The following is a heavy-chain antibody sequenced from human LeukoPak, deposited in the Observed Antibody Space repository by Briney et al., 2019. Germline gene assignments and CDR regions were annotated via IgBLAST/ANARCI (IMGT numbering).Heavy chain of an antibody. Sequence: GGSLRLSCAASGFTFSNYWMSWVRQAPGKGLEWVASIKQDGSERYYVDSVKGRFSISRDNAKNSLYLQLHSLRAEDTAVYYCARVGLRFLEWLLMGDFDYWGQGALVTVSS. CDR1: GFTFSNYW. D-gene: IGHD3-3*01. J-gene: IGHJ4*02. CDR2: IKQDGSER. V-gene: IGHV3-7*01. CDR3: ARVGLRFLEWLLMGDFDY.